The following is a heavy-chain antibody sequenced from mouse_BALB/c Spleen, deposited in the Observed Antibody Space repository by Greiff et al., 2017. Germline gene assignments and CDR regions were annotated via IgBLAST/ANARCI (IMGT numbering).Heavy chain of an antibody. J-gene: IGHJ1*01. Sequence: VQLQQSGTVLVRPGASVKMSCKASGYSFTSYWMHWVKQRPGQGLEWIGAIYPGNSDTSYNQKFKGKAKLTAVTSASTAYMELSSLTNEDSAVYYCTRTLYGSSYWYFDVWGAGTTVTVSS. CDR3: TRTLYGSSYWYFDV. D-gene: IGHD1-1*01. CDR2: IYPGNSDT. V-gene: IGHV1-5*01. CDR1: GYSFTSYW.